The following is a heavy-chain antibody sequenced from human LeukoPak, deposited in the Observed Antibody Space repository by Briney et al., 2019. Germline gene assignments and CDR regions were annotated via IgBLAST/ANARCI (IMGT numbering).Heavy chain of an antibody. CDR2: IAYHGNTE. V-gene: IGHV3-30*18. CDR3: AKDWGSGGWYNYFDP. CDR1: GFTISSHG. Sequence: GTSLRLSCAVSGFTISSHGMHWVRQAPGKGPEWVAMIAYHGNTEYYGDSVKGRFTISRDNSKNTLYLQMDSLRAEDAAVYHCAKDWGSGGWYNYFDPWGQGTLVTVSS. J-gene: IGHJ5*02. D-gene: IGHD6-19*01.